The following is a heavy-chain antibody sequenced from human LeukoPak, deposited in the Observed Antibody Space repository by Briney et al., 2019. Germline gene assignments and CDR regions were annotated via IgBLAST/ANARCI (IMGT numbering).Heavy chain of an antibody. Sequence: ASVKVSCKASGYTFTSYGISWVRQAPGQGLEWMGWISAYNGNTNYAQKLQGRVTMTTDTSTSTAYMELRSLRSDDTAVYYCAREPIVGATTEFYLDYWGQGTLVTVSS. CDR1: GYTFTSYG. CDR3: AREPIVGATTEFYLDY. V-gene: IGHV1-18*01. D-gene: IGHD1-26*01. CDR2: ISAYNGNT. J-gene: IGHJ4*02.